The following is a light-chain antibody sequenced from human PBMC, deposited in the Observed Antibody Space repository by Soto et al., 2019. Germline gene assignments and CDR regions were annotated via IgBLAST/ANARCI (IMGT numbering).Light chain of an antibody. Sequence: QSARTQPASVSVSPGQSITISCTGTSSDVGGYNYVSWYQRHPGKAPKLMVYEVSNRPSGVSNRFSGSKSGNTASLTISGLQAEDEADYYCSSYTSSSLYVFGTGTKVTVL. CDR1: SSDVGGYNY. CDR3: SSYTSSSLYV. V-gene: IGLV2-14*01. J-gene: IGLJ1*01. CDR2: EVS.